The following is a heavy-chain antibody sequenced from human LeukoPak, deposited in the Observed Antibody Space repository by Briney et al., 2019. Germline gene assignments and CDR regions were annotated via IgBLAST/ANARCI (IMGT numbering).Heavy chain of an antibody. Sequence: PSETLSLTCTVSGGSICSGGYYWSWIRQPPGKGLEWIGYIYHSGSTYHNPSLKSRVTISVDRSKNQFSLKLSSVTAADTAVYYCARARRGSGSYDAFDIWGQGTMVTVSS. J-gene: IGHJ3*02. CDR3: ARARRGSGSYDAFDI. CDR2: IYHSGST. V-gene: IGHV4-30-2*01. D-gene: IGHD3-22*01. CDR1: GGSICSGGYY.